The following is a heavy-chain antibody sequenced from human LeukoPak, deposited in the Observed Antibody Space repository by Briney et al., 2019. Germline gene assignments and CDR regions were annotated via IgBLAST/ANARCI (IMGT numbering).Heavy chain of an antibody. CDR3: ARESITIRGGFDP. J-gene: IGHJ5*02. CDR2: IYSGGST. CDR1: GFTVSSNY. V-gene: IGHV3-66*01. D-gene: IGHD3-3*01. Sequence: GGSLRLSCAASGFTVSSNYMSWVRQAPGKGLEWVSVIYSGGSTYYADSVKGRFTISRDNSKNTLYPQMNSLRAEDTAVYYCARESITIRGGFDPWGQGTLVTVSS.